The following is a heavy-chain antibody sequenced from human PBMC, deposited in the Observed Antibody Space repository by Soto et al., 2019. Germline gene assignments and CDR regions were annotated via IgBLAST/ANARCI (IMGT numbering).Heavy chain of an antibody. CDR1: GFTFDDYA. CDR3: AKGPGIAVAGLDY. CDR2: ISWNSGSI. V-gene: IGHV3-9*01. D-gene: IGHD6-19*01. J-gene: IGHJ4*02. Sequence: ESGGGLVQPGRSLRLSCAASGFTFDDYAMHWVRQAPGKGLEWVSGISWNSGSIGYADSVKGRFTISRDNAKNSLYLQMNSLRAEDTALYYCAKGPGIAVAGLDYWGQGTLVTVSS.